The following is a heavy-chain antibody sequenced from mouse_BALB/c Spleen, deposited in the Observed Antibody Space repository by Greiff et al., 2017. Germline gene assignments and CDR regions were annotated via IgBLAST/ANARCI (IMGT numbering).Heavy chain of an antibody. D-gene: IGHD1-2*01. V-gene: IGHV2-9*02. CDR2: IWAGGST. CDR3: ASHITLYAMDY. J-gene: IGHJ4*01. Sequence: QVQLKESGPGLVAPSQSLSITCTVSGFSLTSYGVHWVRQPPGKGLEWLGVIWAGGSTNYNSALMSRLSISKDNSKSQVFLKMNSLQTDDTAMYYCASHITLYAMDYWGQGTSVTVSS. CDR1: GFSLTSYG.